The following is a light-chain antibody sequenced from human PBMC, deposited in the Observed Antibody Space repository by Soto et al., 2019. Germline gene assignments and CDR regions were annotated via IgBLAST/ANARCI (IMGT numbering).Light chain of an antibody. CDR3: QKYNSAPWT. CDR1: QGIKTY. V-gene: IGKV1-27*01. J-gene: IGKJ1*01. Sequence: ILMTQSPSSLSSSTGESVTITCRASQGIKTYLAWYQQKPGKVPRLLIYAASALQSGVPSRFSGSGSGTDFTLTISSLQPEDVAIYYCQKYNSAPWTFGQGTKVDIK. CDR2: AAS.